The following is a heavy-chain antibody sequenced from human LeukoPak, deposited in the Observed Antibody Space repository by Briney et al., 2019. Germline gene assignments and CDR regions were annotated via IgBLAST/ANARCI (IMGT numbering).Heavy chain of an antibody. V-gene: IGHV3-7*03. Sequence: GGSLRLSCAASGFTVSSNYMSWVRQAPGKGLEWVANIKQDGSEKYYVDSVKGRFTISRDNAKNSLYLQMNSLRAEDTAVYYCARDRAKWLLPTNFDYWGQGTLVTVSS. CDR3: ARDRAKWLLPTNFDY. CDR2: IKQDGSEK. D-gene: IGHD3-22*01. J-gene: IGHJ4*02. CDR1: GFTVSSNY.